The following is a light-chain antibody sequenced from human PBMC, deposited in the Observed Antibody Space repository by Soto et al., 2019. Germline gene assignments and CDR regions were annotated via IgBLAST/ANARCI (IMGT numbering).Light chain of an antibody. CDR2: GAS. V-gene: IGKV1-8*01. CDR1: QDIGSV. J-gene: IGKJ5*01. Sequence: AIRMTQSPSSLSASTGDTVTITCRASQDIGSVLAWYQQKPGTAPKVLISGASNLHGGVPSRFSGSGSRTDFTLTITHLQSEDFATYYCQHYLNYPITLGHGTRLEIK. CDR3: QHYLNYPIT.